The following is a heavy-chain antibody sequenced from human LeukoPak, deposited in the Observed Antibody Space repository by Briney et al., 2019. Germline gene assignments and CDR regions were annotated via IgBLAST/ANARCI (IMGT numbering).Heavy chain of an antibody. Sequence: ASVKVSCKASGYTFTSYDINWVRQAPGQGLEWMGRINPNSGGTNYAQKFQGRVTITRDTSISTAYMELSRLRSDDTAVYYCARDLGDYSSGWYSHDAFDIWGQGTMVTVSS. CDR3: ARDLGDYSSGWYSHDAFDI. D-gene: IGHD6-19*01. J-gene: IGHJ3*02. CDR2: INPNSGGT. V-gene: IGHV1-2*06. CDR1: GYTFTSYD.